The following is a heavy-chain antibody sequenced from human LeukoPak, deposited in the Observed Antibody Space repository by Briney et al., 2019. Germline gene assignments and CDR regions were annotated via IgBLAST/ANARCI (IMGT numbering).Heavy chain of an antibody. CDR2: ISAYNGNT. D-gene: IGHD4-17*01. CDR1: GYTFTSYG. CDR3: ARDHYGDYSDYFDY. Sequence: ASVKVSCKASGYTFTSYGISWVRQAPGQGLEWMGWISAYNGNTNYAQKLQGRVTMTTDTSASTAYMELRSLRSDDTAVYYCARDHYGDYSDYFDYWGQGTLVTVSS. V-gene: IGHV1-18*01. J-gene: IGHJ4*02.